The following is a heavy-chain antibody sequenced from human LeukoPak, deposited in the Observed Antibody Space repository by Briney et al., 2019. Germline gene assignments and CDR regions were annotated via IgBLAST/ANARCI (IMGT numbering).Heavy chain of an antibody. CDR1: GGSISSSSYY. D-gene: IGHD3-22*01. CDR3: ARQRGYHYDSTTNRFSDL. V-gene: IGHV4-39*01. Sequence: NPSETLSLTCTVSGGSISSSSYYWGWIRQPPGKGLEGIGSVYYSGITYYNPSLKSRVTISVDTSKNQFSLRLSSVTAADTAVYYCARQRGYHYDSTTNRFSDLWGQGTRVTVSS. CDR2: VYYSGIT. J-gene: IGHJ5*02.